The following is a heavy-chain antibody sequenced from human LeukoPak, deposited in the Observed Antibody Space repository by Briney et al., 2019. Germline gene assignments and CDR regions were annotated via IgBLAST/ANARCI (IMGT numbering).Heavy chain of an antibody. J-gene: IGHJ4*02. CDR3: AKRGYTYGGHFDY. CDR1: GFTFSSYS. D-gene: IGHD5-18*01. CDR2: ISSSSSYI. Sequence: GGSLGLSCAASGFTFSSYSMNWVRQAPGKGLEWVSSISSSSSYIYYADSVKGRFTISRDNAKNSLYLQMNSLRAEDTAVYYCAKRGYTYGGHFDYWGQGALVTVSS. V-gene: IGHV3-21*04.